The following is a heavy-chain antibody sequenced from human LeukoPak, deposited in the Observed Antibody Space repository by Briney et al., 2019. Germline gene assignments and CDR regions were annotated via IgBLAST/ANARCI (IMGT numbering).Heavy chain of an antibody. CDR1: GFTFSSYE. D-gene: IGHD3-22*01. V-gene: IGHV3-48*03. CDR3: ARDQSIYDSSGTPH. Sequence: GGSLRLSCAASGFTFSSYEMNWVRQAPGKGLEWVSYISSSGSTIYYADSVKGRFTISRDNAKNSLYLQVNSLRAEDTAVYYCARDQSIYDSSGTPHWGQGTLVTVSS. CDR2: ISSSGSTI. J-gene: IGHJ4*02.